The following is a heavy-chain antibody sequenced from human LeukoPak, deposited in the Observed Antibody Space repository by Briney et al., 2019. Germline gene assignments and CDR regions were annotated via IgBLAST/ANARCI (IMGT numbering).Heavy chain of an antibody. CDR2: FYSGST. Sequence: KTSETLSLTCTVSGSSISGYYWSWIRQPPGKGLEWIGYFYSGSTNYNPSLKSRLTISVDTSKNQFSLKLSSVTAADTAVYYCARGGYYYDSSDYPALGGLNFDHWGQGTLVPVSS. J-gene: IGHJ4*02. V-gene: IGHV4-59*01. D-gene: IGHD3-22*01. CDR3: ARGGYYYDSSDYPALGGLNFDH. CDR1: GSSISGYY.